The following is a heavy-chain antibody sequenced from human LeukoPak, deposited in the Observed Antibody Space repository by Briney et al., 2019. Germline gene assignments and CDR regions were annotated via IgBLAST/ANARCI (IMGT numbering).Heavy chain of an antibody. Sequence: TSETLSLTCTVSGGSISSYYWSWIRQPPGKGLEWIGYIYYSGSATYNPSLKSRVTISLNTSKSQFSLKLSSVTAADTALYYCAGRSRSAWYYDYWGQGTLVIVSS. CDR2: IYYSGSA. CDR3: AGRSRSAWYYDY. V-gene: IGHV4-59*01. J-gene: IGHJ4*02. CDR1: GGSISSYY. D-gene: IGHD6-19*01.